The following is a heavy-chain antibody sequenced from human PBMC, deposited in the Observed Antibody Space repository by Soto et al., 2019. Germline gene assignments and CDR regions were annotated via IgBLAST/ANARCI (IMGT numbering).Heavy chain of an antibody. CDR3: AREPELWLFDY. D-gene: IGHD3-10*01. V-gene: IGHV3-30-3*01. J-gene: IGHJ4*02. Sequence: AGGSLRLSCAASGFTFSSYAMHWVRQAPGKGLEWVAVISYDGSNKYYADSVKGRFTISRDNSKNTLYLQMNSLRAEDTAVYYCAREPELWLFDYWGQGTLVTVSS. CDR1: GFTFSSYA. CDR2: ISYDGSNK.